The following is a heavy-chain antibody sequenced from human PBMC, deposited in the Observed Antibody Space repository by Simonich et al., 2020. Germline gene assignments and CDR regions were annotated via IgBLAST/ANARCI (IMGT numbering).Heavy chain of an antibody. CDR2: ISWNSGSI. J-gene: IGHJ1*01. Sequence: EVQLVESGGGLVQPGRSLRLSCAASGFTFDDYAMHWVRQAPGKGLCGVSGISWNSGSIGDADSVKGRFTISRDNAKNSLYLQMNSLRAEDTALYYCAKDVAAAGTEYFQHWGQGTLVTVSS. D-gene: IGHD6-13*01. V-gene: IGHV3-9*01. CDR1: GFTFDDYA. CDR3: AKDVAAAGTEYFQH.